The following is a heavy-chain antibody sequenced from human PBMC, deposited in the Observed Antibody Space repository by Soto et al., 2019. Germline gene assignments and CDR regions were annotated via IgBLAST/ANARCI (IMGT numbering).Heavy chain of an antibody. CDR2: IIPIFGTA. D-gene: IGHD3-22*01. CDR1: GGTFSSYA. CDR3: ARDPTYDSSGYYYPNAFDI. Sequence: QVQLVQSGAEVKKPGSSVKVSCKASGGTFSSYAISWVRQAPGQGLEWMGGIIPIFGTANYAQKFQGRVTLPADESTSTAYMELSSLRSEDTAVYYCARDPTYDSSGYYYPNAFDIWGQGTMVTVSS. J-gene: IGHJ3*02. V-gene: IGHV1-69*12.